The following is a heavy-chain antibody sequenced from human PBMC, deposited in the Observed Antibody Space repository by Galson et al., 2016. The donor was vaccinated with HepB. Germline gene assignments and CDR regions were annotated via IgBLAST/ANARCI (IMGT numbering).Heavy chain of an antibody. J-gene: IGHJ3*02. CDR3: ARHEGSITDAFDI. CDR2: IYDSGST. D-gene: IGHD3-3*02. CDR1: GGSISSNNW. V-gene: IGHV4-4*02. Sequence: SETLSLTCAVSGGSISSNNWWSWVRQPPGKGLEWVGEIYDSGSTAYNPSLKSRVAISVDKSKNQFSLKLTSVTASDTAMYYCARHEGSITDAFDIWGQGTMVTVSS.